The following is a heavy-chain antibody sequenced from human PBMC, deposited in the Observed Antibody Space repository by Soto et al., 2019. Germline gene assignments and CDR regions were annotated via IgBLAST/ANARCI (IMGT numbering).Heavy chain of an antibody. V-gene: IGHV3-23*01. CDR1: GFTFSSYA. CDR3: AKKARRIAAAGYYFDY. J-gene: IGHJ4*02. D-gene: IGHD6-13*01. CDR2: ISGSGGST. Sequence: GGSLRLSCAASGFTFSSYAMRWVRQAPGKGLEWVSAISGSGGSTYYADSVKGRFTISRDNSKNTLYLQMNSLRAEDTAVFYCAKKARRIAAAGYYFDYWGQGTLVTVTS.